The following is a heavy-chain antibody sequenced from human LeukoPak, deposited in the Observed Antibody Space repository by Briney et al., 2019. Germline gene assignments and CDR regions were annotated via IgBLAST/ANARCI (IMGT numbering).Heavy chain of an antibody. V-gene: IGHV3-30*02. J-gene: IGHJ4*02. CDR2: IRYDGSNT. CDR3: AKDDAWIRFGE. Sequence: GGSLRLSCAASGFTFSTYGKHWVRQAPGKGLEWVAFIRYDGSNTYYADSVKGRFTISRDNSKNTLYLEVISLTAEDTAVYYCAKDDAWIRFGEWSQGTLVTVSS. CDR1: GFTFSTYG. D-gene: IGHD3-10*01.